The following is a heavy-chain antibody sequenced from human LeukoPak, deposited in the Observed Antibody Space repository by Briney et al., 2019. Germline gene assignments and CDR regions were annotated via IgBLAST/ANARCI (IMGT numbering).Heavy chain of an antibody. CDR3: ARTPGGYDILIGLSPLTHKYYMDV. CDR1: GYTFTSYA. CDR2: INTNTGNP. Sequence: ASVKVSCKASGYTFTSYAMNWVRQAPGQGLEWMGWINTNTGNPTYAQGFTGRFVFSLDTSVSTAYLQISSLKAEDTAVYYCARTPGGYDILIGLSPLTHKYYMDVWGKGTTVTVSS. D-gene: IGHD3-9*01. J-gene: IGHJ6*03. V-gene: IGHV7-4-1*02.